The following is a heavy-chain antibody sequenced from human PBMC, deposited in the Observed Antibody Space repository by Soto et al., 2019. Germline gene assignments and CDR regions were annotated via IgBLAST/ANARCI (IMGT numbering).Heavy chain of an antibody. J-gene: IGHJ4*02. CDR1: GFTVSNNY. D-gene: IGHD6-25*01. CDR3: ATQRGGGGY. Sequence: EVQLVESGGGLIQPGGSLRLSCAVSGFTVSNNYMSWVRQAPGKGLEGVSVIYSGGYTAYGDSVKGRFTISRDNSKNTIYLQMMSRGAADTALFCWATQRGGGGYWGQGTLVTVSS. V-gene: IGHV3-53*01. CDR2: IYSGGYT.